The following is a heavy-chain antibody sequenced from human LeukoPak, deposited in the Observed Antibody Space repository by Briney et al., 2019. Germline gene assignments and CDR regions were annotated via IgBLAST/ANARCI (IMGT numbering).Heavy chain of an antibody. Sequence: SETLSLTCTVSGGSISSYYWSWIRQPPGKGLEWIGYIYYSGSTNYNPSLKSRVTISVDTSKNQFSLKLSSVTAADTALYYCAREQYQLLYGYYYMDVWGKGTTVTVSS. V-gene: IGHV4-59*01. CDR3: AREQYQLLYGYYYMDV. J-gene: IGHJ6*03. D-gene: IGHD2-2*02. CDR2: IYYSGST. CDR1: GGSISSYY.